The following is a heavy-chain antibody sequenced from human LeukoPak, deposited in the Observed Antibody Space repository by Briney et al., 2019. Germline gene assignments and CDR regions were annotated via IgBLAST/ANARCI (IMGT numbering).Heavy chain of an antibody. Sequence: PSETLSLTCAVYGGSFSGYYWSWIRQPPGKGLEWIGEINHSGSTNYNPSLKSRVTISVDTSKNQFSLKLSSVTAADTAVYYCAVGSFYYYYYMDVWGKGTTVTVSS. CDR2: INHSGST. D-gene: IGHD1-26*01. J-gene: IGHJ6*03. CDR1: GGSFSGYY. CDR3: AVGSFYYYYYMDV. V-gene: IGHV4-34*01.